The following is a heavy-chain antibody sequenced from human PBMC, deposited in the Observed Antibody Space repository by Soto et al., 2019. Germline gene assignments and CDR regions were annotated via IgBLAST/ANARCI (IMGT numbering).Heavy chain of an antibody. Sequence: QITLKESGPTLVRPAQTLPLTCAFSGFSLTTYDMGVAWIRQPPGKALEWLALIYWVDDKRYSPSLKDRLAISKDTSRNQVVLTITNMDPGDTATYFCAHAGDYALLTFDHWGPGTLVTVSS. CDR2: IYWVDDK. CDR3: AHAGDYALLTFDH. J-gene: IGHJ4*02. D-gene: IGHD4-17*01. V-gene: IGHV2-5*02. CDR1: GFSLTTYDMG.